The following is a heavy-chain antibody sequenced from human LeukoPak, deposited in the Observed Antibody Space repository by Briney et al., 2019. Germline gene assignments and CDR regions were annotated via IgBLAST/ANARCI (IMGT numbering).Heavy chain of an antibody. J-gene: IGHJ3*02. CDR1: GGSISSYY. D-gene: IGHD3-16*01. CDR2: IYYSGST. CDR3: ARVRRAFGAFDI. Sequence: PSETLSLTCTVSGGSISSYYWSWIRQPPGKGLEWLGYIYYSGSTNYNPSLKSRVTISVDTSKNQFSLKLSSVTAADTAVYYCARVRRAFGAFDIWGQGTMVTVSS. V-gene: IGHV4-59*01.